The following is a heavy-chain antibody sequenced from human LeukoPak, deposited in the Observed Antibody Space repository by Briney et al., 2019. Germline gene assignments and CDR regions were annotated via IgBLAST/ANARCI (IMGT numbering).Heavy chain of an antibody. CDR3: ASTPGDIVVVVAALDY. CDR1: GFTFSSHA. D-gene: IGHD2-15*01. J-gene: IGHJ4*02. Sequence: PGGSLRLSCAASGFTFSSHAMSWVRQPPGKGLEWVSAISGSGGSTYYADSVKGRFTISRDNSKNTLYLQMTSLRAEDTAVYYCASTPGDIVVVVAALDYWGQGTLVTVSS. CDR2: ISGSGGST. V-gene: IGHV3-23*01.